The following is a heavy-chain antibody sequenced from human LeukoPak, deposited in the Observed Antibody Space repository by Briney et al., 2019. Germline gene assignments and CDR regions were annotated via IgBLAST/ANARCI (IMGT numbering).Heavy chain of an antibody. J-gene: IGHJ4*02. Sequence: GGSLRLSCAASGFASSSNWMHWVRQTPGKGLVWVSRINSGGSGTSYADSVEGRFTISRDNAKNTLYLQMNSLKGEDTAVYYCATSLGPPTEYWGQGTLVTVSS. CDR1: GFASSSNW. V-gene: IGHV3-74*01. D-gene: IGHD7-27*01. CDR2: INSGGSGT. CDR3: ATSLGPPTEY.